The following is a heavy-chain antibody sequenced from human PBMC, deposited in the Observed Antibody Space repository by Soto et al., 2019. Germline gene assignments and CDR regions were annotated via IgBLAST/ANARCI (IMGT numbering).Heavy chain of an antibody. Sequence: PGGSLRLSCAASGFTFSNAWMNWVRQAPGKGLEWVGRIKSKTDGGTTDYAAPVKGRFTISRDDSKNTLYLQMNSLKTEDTAVYYCTTLSITIFGVVLMDGWGQGTTDTVSS. CDR3: TTLSITIFGVVLMDG. J-gene: IGHJ6*02. CDR1: GFTFSNAW. D-gene: IGHD3-3*01. V-gene: IGHV3-15*07. CDR2: IKSKTDGGTT.